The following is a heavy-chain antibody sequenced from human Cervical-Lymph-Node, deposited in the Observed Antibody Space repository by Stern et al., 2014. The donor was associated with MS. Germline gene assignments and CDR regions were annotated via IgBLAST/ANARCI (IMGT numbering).Heavy chain of an antibody. V-gene: IGHV1-46*01. D-gene: IGHD2-21*01. CDR1: GYTFTRHY. Sequence: MPLVESGPEVKKPGASVRVSCKASGYTFTRHYMHWVRQAPGQGLEWMGLINPSTGSSIYAQRFQGRVAMTRDTSSTTVYLELSSLTSEETALYYCARDVARKYYFDSWGQGTLVTVSS. J-gene: IGHJ4*02. CDR3: ARDVARKYYFDS. CDR2: INPSTGSS.